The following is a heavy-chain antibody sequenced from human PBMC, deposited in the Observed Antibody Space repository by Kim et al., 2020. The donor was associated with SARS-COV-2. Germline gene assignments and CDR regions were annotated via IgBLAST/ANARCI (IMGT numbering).Heavy chain of an antibody. J-gene: IGHJ6*02. CDR2: ISGSGGST. D-gene: IGHD3-9*01. CDR1: GFTFSSYA. CDR3: AKWGIRYFGTHLSFGGYGRDV. V-gene: IGHV3-23*01. Sequence: GGSLRLSCAASGFTFSSYAMSWVRQAPGKGLEWVSAISGSGGSTYYADSVKGRFTISRDNSKNTLYLQMNSLRAEDTAVYYCAKWGIRYFGTHLSFGGYGRDVWGQGTTVTVSS.